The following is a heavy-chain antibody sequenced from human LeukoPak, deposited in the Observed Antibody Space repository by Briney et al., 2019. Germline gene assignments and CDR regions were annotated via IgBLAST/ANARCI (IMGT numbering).Heavy chain of an antibody. V-gene: IGHV4-34*01. Sequence: SETLSLTCAVYGGSFSGYYWSWIRQPPGKGLEWIGEINHSGSTNYNPSLKSRVTISVDTSKNQFSLKLSSVTAADTAVYYCAGGKGNYYDSSGLDHWGQGTLVTVSS. CDR2: INHSGST. CDR1: GGSFSGYY. J-gene: IGHJ4*02. CDR3: AGGKGNYYDSSGLDH. D-gene: IGHD3-22*01.